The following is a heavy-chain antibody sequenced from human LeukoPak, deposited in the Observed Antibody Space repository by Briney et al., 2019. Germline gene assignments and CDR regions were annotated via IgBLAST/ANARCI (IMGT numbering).Heavy chain of an antibody. CDR1: GGSFSGYY. D-gene: IGHD3-3*01. CDR2: INHSGST. CDR3: ARGRRHDFWSGYYYYFDY. V-gene: IGHV4-34*01. Sequence: PSETLSLTCAVYGGSFSGYYWSGIRQPPGKGLEWIGEINHSGSTNYNPSLKSRVTISVDTSKNQFSLKLSSVTAADTAVYYCARGRRHDFWSGYYYYFDYWGQGTLVTVSS. J-gene: IGHJ4*02.